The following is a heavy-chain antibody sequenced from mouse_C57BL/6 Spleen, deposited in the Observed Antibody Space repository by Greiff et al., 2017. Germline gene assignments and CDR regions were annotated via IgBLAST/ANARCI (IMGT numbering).Heavy chain of an antibody. CDR2: ISYDGSN. Sequence: EVQLQQSGPGLVKPSQSLSLTCSVTGYSITSGYYWNWIRQFPGNKLEWMGYISYDGSNNYNPSLKNRISITRDTSKNQFFLKLNSVTTEDTATYYCARAHYGNSFAYWGQGTLVTVSA. CDR1: GYSITSGYY. CDR3: ARAHYGNSFAY. V-gene: IGHV3-6*01. J-gene: IGHJ3*01. D-gene: IGHD2-1*01.